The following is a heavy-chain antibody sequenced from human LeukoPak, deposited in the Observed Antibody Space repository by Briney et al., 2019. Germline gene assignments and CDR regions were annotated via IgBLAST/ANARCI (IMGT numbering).Heavy chain of an antibody. D-gene: IGHD6-19*01. V-gene: IGHV1-69*04. J-gene: IGHJ4*02. CDR3: ARGLSGWYRGNDY. CDR2: IIPILGIA. Sequence: GASVKVSCKASGGTFSSYAISWVRQAPGQGLEWMGRIIPILGIANYAQKFQGRVTITADKSTSTAYMELSSLRSEDTAVYYCARGLSGWYRGNDYWGQGTLVTVSS. CDR1: GGTFSSYA.